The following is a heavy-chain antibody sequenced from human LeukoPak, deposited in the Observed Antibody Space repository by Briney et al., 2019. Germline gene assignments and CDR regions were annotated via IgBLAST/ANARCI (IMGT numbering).Heavy chain of an antibody. J-gene: IGHJ3*02. CDR3: TRLAYYDFWSGSPDAFDI. CDR1: GFTFSGSA. CDR2: IRSKANSYAT. Sequence: PGGSLRLSCAASGFTFSGSAMHWVRQASGKGLEGVGRIRSKANSYATAYAASVKGRFTISRDDSKNTAYLQMNSLKTEDTAVYYCTRLAYYDFWSGSPDAFDIWGQGAMVTVSS. D-gene: IGHD3-3*01. V-gene: IGHV3-73*01.